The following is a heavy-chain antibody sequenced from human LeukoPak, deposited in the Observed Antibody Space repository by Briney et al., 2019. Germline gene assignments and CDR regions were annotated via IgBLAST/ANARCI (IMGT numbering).Heavy chain of an antibody. V-gene: IGHV4-34*01. CDR3: ASAITYPDY. D-gene: IGHD3-16*01. Sequence: SETLSLTCAVYGGSFSGYYWSWIRQPPGKGLEWIGEINHSGSTNYNPSLKSRVTISVDTSKNQFSLKLSSVTAADTAVYYCASAITYPDYWGQGTLVTVSS. CDR2: INHSGST. CDR1: GGSFSGYY. J-gene: IGHJ4*02.